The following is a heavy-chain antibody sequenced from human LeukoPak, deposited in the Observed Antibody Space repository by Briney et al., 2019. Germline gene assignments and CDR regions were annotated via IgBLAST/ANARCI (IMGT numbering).Heavy chain of an antibody. CDR2: ISYDGSNK. CDR3: ARDGRNYYDSRGYYPFGGAFDI. D-gene: IGHD3-22*01. CDR1: GFTFNNYA. J-gene: IGHJ3*02. Sequence: GGSLRLSCAASGFTFNNYAMTWVRQAPGKGLEWVAVISYDGSNKYYADSVKGRFTISRDNSKNTLYLQMNSLRAEDTAVYYCARDGRNYYDSRGYYPFGGAFDIWGQGTMVTVSS. V-gene: IGHV3-30*04.